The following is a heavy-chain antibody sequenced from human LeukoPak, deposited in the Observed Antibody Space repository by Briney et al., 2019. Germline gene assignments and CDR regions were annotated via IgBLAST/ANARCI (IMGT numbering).Heavy chain of an antibody. V-gene: IGHV4-31*03. CDR2: IYYSGTT. J-gene: IGHJ6*02. Sequence: SETLSLTCTVSGDSISSGGSYWSWTRQHPGEGLEWIGYIYYSGTTNYNPSLKSRVTISADTSKNQFSLKLSSVTAADTAVYYCARAACSSTSCYAGYYYGMDVWGQGTTVTVSS. CDR1: GDSISSGGSY. D-gene: IGHD2-2*01. CDR3: ARAACSSTSCYAGYYYGMDV.